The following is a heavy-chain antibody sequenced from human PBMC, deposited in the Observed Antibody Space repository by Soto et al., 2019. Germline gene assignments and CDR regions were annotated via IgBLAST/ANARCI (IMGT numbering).Heavy chain of an antibody. V-gene: IGHV3-7*03. D-gene: IGHD2-15*01. Sequence: GGSLRLSCAASGFTFSRHWMTWVRQAPGKGLEWVANINQDAGGKWYVDSVRGRFTMSRDNAKNSLYLQMNNLRDEDTAVYYCARGISVEEAAIMGCYFDYWGQGILVTVSS. CDR3: ARGISVEEAAIMGCYFDY. CDR1: GFTFSRHW. CDR2: INQDAGGK. J-gene: IGHJ4*02.